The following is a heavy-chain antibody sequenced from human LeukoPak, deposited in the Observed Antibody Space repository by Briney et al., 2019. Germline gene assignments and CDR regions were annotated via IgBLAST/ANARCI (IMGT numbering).Heavy chain of an antibody. CDR1: GYTFTGYY. CDR3: ARDPGVSVAAYCFDY. D-gene: IGHD6-19*01. CDR2: INPNSGGT. V-gene: IGHV1-2*02. J-gene: IGHJ4*02. Sequence: ASVKVSCKASGYTFTGYYMHWVRQAPGQGLEWMGWINPNSGGTNYAQKFQGRVTMTRDTSISTAYMELSRLRSDDTAVYYCARDPGVSVAAYCFDYWGQGTLVTVSS.